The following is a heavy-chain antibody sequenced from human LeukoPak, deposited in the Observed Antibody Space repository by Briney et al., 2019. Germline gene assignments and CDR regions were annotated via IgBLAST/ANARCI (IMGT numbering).Heavy chain of an antibody. CDR1: GTTFGLSA. CDR2: SIPIFSRA. V-gene: IGHV1-69*01. D-gene: IGHD3-22*01. J-gene: IGHJ3*02. CDR3: ARVGPSRRDHYYPSSGDYLPVFEI. Sequence: SVKVSCKVSGTTFGLSAISWVRQAPGQGLQWMGGSIPIFSRADYAQRFQDRITISWDASTGTDYMELRSLTFDDTAVYYCARVGPSRRDHYYPSSGDYLPVFEIWGHGTMVTVSS.